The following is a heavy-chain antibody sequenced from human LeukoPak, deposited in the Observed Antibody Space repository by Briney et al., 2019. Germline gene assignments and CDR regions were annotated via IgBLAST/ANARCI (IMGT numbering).Heavy chain of an antibody. CDR2: INWNGGST. CDR3: ARGESYYYGSGSYPPSDY. V-gene: IGHV3-20*04. J-gene: IGHJ4*02. CDR1: GFTFGDYG. D-gene: IGHD3-10*01. Sequence: GGSLRLSCAASGFTFGDYGMSWVRQAPGKGLEWVSGINWNGGSTVYADSVKGRFTISRDNAKNALYPQMNSLRAEDTALYYCARGESYYYGSGSYPPSDYWGQGTLVTVSS.